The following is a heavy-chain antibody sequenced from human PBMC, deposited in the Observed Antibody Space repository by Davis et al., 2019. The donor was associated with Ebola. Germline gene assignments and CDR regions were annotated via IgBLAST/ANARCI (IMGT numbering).Heavy chain of an antibody. CDR1: GFTFSSYS. CDR3: ARFSRGSYEWNFDY. Sequence: PGGSLRLSCAASGFTFSSYSMNWVRQAPGKGLEWVSYISTSSTTIYYADSVKGRFTISRDNAKNSLYLQMNSLRDEDTAVYYCARFSRGSYEWNFDYWGQGTLVTVSS. V-gene: IGHV3-48*02. CDR2: ISTSSTTI. J-gene: IGHJ4*02. D-gene: IGHD1-26*01.